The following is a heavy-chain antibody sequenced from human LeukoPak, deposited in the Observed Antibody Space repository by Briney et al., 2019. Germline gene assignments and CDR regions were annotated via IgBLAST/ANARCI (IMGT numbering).Heavy chain of an antibody. V-gene: IGHV4-59*01. CDR2: IYYSGRT. D-gene: IGHD3-10*01. J-gene: IGHJ3*02. CDR3: ARDWPMVRGGGAFDI. Sequence: SETLSLTCTVSGGSISSYYWSWIRQPPGKGLEWIGYIYYSGRTNYYPSLKSRVTISVDTSKNQFSLKLSSVTAADTAVYYCARDWPMVRGGGAFDIWGQGTMVTVSS. CDR1: GGSISSYY.